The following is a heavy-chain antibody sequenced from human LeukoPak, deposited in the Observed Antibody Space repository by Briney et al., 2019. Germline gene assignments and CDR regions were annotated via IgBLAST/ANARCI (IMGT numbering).Heavy chain of an antibody. Sequence: KPSETLSLTCTVSGGSMSSYYWSWIRQPPGKGLEWIGYIYYSGSTNYNPSLKSRVTISVDTSKNQFSLWLSSVTAADTAVYYCARQKYSSFFNWFDPWGQGTLVTVSS. CDR1: GGSMSSYY. D-gene: IGHD6-6*01. V-gene: IGHV4-59*08. J-gene: IGHJ5*02. CDR3: ARQKYSSFFNWFDP. CDR2: IYYSGST.